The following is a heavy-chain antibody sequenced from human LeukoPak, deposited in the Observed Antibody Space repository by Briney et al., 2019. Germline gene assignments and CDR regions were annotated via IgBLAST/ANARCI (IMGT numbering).Heavy chain of an antibody. CDR3: ARSYSSGGNGDY. J-gene: IGHJ4*02. D-gene: IGHD6-19*01. V-gene: IGHV3-21*06. Sequence: GGSLRLSCAASGFTFSSYSMSWVRQAPGKGLEWVSSISTSSSYKYYADSVKGRFTVSRDNAKNSLFLQMNSLRAEDTAVYYCARSYSSGGNGDYWGQGTLATVSS. CDR1: GFTFSSYS. CDR2: ISTSSSYK.